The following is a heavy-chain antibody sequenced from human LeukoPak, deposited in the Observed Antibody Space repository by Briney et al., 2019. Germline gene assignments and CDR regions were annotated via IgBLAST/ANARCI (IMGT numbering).Heavy chain of an antibody. CDR1: GGSVSSGSYY. CDR3: ARAGDCVFLDY. CDR2: IYYSGST. Sequence: SETLSLTCTVSGGSVSSGSYYWSWIRQPPGKGLEWIGYIYYSGSTNYNPSLKSRVTISVDTSKNQFSLKLSSVTAADTAVYYCARAGDCVFLDYWGQGTLVTVSS. V-gene: IGHV4-61*01. D-gene: IGHD2-21*02. J-gene: IGHJ4*02.